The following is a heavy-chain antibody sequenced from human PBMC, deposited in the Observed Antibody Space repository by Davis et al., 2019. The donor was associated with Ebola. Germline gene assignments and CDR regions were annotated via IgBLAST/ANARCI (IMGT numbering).Heavy chain of an antibody. CDR2: INPSGGST. V-gene: IGHV1-46*01. D-gene: IGHD6-13*01. Sequence: ASVKVSCKASGYTFTSYYMHWVRQAPGQGLEWMGIINPSGGSTSYAQKFQGRVTMTRNTSISTAYMELSRLRSDDTAVYYCARARIAAAGDYWGQGTLVAVSS. CDR1: GYTFTSYY. CDR3: ARARIAAAGDY. J-gene: IGHJ4*02.